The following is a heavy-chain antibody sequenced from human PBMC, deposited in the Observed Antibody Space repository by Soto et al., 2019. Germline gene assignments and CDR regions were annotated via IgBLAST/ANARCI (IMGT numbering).Heavy chain of an antibody. D-gene: IGHD2-21*01. Sequence: QVQLVQSGAEVKKPGASVKVSCKASGYTFTSYAMHWVRQAPGQRLEWMGWINAGNGNTKYSQKFQGRVTITRDTSASTAYMELSSLRSEDTAVYYCARDGDGWPYYYYYGMDVWGQGTTVTVSS. CDR2: INAGNGNT. V-gene: IGHV1-3*01. J-gene: IGHJ6*02. CDR1: GYTFTSYA. CDR3: ARDGDGWPYYYYYGMDV.